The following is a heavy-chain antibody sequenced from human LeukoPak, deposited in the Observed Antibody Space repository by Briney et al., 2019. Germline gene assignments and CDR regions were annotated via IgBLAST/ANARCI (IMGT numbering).Heavy chain of an antibody. CDR2: ISGSGGST. D-gene: IGHD6-19*01. J-gene: IGHJ6*02. CDR1: GFTFSSYA. V-gene: IGHV3-23*01. Sequence: GGSLRLSCGASGFTFSSYAMSWVRQAPGKGLEWVSGISGSGGSTYYADSVKGRFTISRDNSKNTLYLQMNSLRAEDTALYHCARGRYSSGWYASSYYYGMDVWGQGTTVTVSS. CDR3: ARGRYSSGWYASSYYYGMDV.